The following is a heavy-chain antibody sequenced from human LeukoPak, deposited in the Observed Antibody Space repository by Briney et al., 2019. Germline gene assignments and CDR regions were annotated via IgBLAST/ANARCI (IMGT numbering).Heavy chain of an antibody. V-gene: IGHV1-2*02. D-gene: IGHD3-3*01. CDR2: INPLSGGP. CDR1: GYTFTDNY. J-gene: IGHJ5*02. Sequence: ASVKVSCKASGYTFTDNYIHWVRQAPGQGLEWMGWINPLSGGPMYAQKFQGRVTMTRDTSLSTAYIELNGLKSYDTAIYYCAREGIKIFGGWAPFDPWGQGTLVTVS. CDR3: AREGIKIFGGWAPFDP.